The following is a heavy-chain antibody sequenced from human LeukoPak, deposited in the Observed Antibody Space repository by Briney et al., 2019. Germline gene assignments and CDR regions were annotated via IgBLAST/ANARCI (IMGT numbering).Heavy chain of an antibody. D-gene: IGHD6-19*01. CDR2: ITASGSYM. J-gene: IGHJ6*02. Sequence: TGGSLRLSCAAYGLTLSYYTMNWVRQAPGKGLEWVSSITASGSYMYYADSVKGRFAISRDNARNSLYLQMNNLRVDDTAVYYCAGRYSSGWSFFYYGVDIWGQGTTVTVSS. CDR3: AGRYSSGWSFFYYGVDI. CDR1: GLTLSYYT. V-gene: IGHV3-21*01.